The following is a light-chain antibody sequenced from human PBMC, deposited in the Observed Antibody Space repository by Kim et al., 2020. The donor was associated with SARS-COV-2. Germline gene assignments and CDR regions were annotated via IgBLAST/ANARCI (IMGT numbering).Light chain of an antibody. V-gene: IGLV3-25*03. CDR2: KDI. Sequence: SYELTQSPSVSVSPGQTARITCSGDALPRQYSYWYQQKPGQARVLVIYKDIERPSGIPERFSGSSLGTTVTLTISGVQAEDEADYYCQSTDRSDIWVFGGGTQLTVL. CDR1: ALPRQY. J-gene: IGLJ3*02. CDR3: QSTDRSDIWV.